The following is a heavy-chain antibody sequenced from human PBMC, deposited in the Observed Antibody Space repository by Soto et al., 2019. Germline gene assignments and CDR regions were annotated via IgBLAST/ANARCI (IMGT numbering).Heavy chain of an antibody. CDR1: GFTFSDYY. J-gene: IGHJ4*02. CDR3: ARVLLDYYDSSGYYPFDY. Sequence: PGGSLRLSCAASGFTFSDYYMSWIRQAPGKGLEWVSYISSSSSYTNYADSVKGRFTISRDNAKNSLYLQMNSLRAEDAAVYYCARVLLDYYDSSGYYPFDYWGQGTLVTVSS. CDR2: ISSSSSYT. V-gene: IGHV3-11*06. D-gene: IGHD3-22*01.